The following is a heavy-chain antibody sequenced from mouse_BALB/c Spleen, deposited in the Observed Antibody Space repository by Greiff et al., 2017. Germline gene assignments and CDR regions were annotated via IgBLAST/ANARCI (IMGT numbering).Heavy chain of an antibody. J-gene: IGHJ3*01. CDR1: GYSFTGYY. V-gene: IGHV1-31*01. Sequence: VQLQQSGPELVKPGASVKISCKASGYSFTGYYMHWVKPSHVKSLEWIGRINPYNGATSYNQNFKDKASLTVDKSSSTAYMELHSLTSEDSAVYYCASSSPPWFAYWGQGTLVTVSA. D-gene: IGHD1-1*01. CDR2: INPYNGAT. CDR3: ASSSPPWFAY.